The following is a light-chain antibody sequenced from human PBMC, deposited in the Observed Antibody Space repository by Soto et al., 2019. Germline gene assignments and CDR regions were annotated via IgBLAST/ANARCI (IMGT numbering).Light chain of an antibody. Sequence: QSALTQPPSASGSPGQSVTIYCTGSSSDVGGYNYVSWYQQHPGKAPKLMIYEVIKRPSGVPDRFSGSKSGNTASLTVSGLQAEDEADYYCSSYGGSNNYVLGTGTKLTVL. CDR1: SSDVGGYNY. V-gene: IGLV2-8*01. CDR2: EVI. J-gene: IGLJ1*01. CDR3: SSYGGSNNYV.